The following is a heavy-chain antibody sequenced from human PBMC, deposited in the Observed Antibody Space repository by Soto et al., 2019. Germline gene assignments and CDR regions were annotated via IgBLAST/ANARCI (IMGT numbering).Heavy chain of an antibody. J-gene: IGHJ6*02. Sequence: PSETLSLTCTVSGGSISSGDYYWSWIRLPPGKGLEWIGYIYYSGSTYYNPSLKSRVTISVDTSKNQFSLKLSSVTAADTAVYYCARVSGHVVVVAATSYGDYYGMDVWGQGTTVTVSS. D-gene: IGHD2-15*01. CDR3: ARVSGHVVVVAATSYGDYYGMDV. CDR1: GGSISSGDYY. CDR2: IYYSGST. V-gene: IGHV4-30-4*01.